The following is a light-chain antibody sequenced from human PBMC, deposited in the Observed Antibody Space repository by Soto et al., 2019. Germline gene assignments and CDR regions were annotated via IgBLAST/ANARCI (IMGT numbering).Light chain of an antibody. CDR3: EQYNNYLT. CDR1: QSVSIW. V-gene: IGKV1-5*01. J-gene: IGKJ1*01. CDR2: GAS. Sequence: DIQMTQSPSTLSASVGDRVTFTCRANQSVSIWLAWYQQKPGKATKLLISGASTLESGVPSRFSGSGSGTEFTLTISILQPDDFATYNCEQYNNYLTFGQGTKVEIK.